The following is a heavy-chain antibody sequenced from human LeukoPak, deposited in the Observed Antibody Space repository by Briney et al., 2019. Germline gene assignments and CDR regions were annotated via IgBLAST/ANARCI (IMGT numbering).Heavy chain of an antibody. Sequence: SETLSLTCTVSGYSISSGYYWGWIRPPPGKGLEWIGSIYHSGSTYYNPSLNSRVTISVDTSKNQFSLKLSSVTAADTAVYFCARGFDDTGYFYWGQGTLVTVSS. CDR2: IYHSGST. CDR1: GYSISSGYY. D-gene: IGHD3-9*01. CDR3: ARGFDDTGYFY. V-gene: IGHV4-38-2*02. J-gene: IGHJ4*02.